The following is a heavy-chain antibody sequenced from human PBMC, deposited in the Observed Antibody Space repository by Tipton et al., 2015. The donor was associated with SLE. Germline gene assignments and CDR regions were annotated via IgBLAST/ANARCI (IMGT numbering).Heavy chain of an antibody. CDR2: INHIGSA. CDR1: GGSFSGHY. V-gene: IGHV4-34*01. J-gene: IGHJ6*03. CDR3: ARVPFSYYYYTDV. Sequence: TLSLTCAVYGGSFSGHYWTWIRPPPGRGLEWIGEINHIGSASYNPSLQTRVIISVDSSKNQFSLRLSFVTAADTAVYYCARVPFSYYYYTDVWGKGTTVTVSS.